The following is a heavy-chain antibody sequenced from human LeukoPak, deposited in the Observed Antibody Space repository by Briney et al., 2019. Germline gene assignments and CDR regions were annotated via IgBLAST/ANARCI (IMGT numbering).Heavy chain of an antibody. CDR1: GFTFSNAW. J-gene: IGHJ4*02. CDR3: TTVDTAMVEFTDY. Sequence: GGSLRLSCAASGFTFSNAWMSWVRQAPGKGLEWVGRIKSKTDGGTTDYAAPVKGRFTISRDDSKNTLYLQMNSLKTEDTAVYYCTTVDTAMVEFTDYWGQGTLVTVSS. D-gene: IGHD5-18*01. V-gene: IGHV3-15*01. CDR2: IKSKTDGGTT.